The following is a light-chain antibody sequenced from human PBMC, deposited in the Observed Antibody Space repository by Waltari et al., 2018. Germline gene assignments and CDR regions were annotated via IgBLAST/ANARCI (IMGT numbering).Light chain of an antibody. CDR2: STN. Sequence: QTVVTQEPSGSVSPGGTVTLTCALSSGSVSASFYPSWYQQTPGQAPRTLIYSTNTRLFGVPNRFSGSILGNKAALTIAGAQADDEADYYCVLYMDSGVWVFGGGTKLTVL. CDR3: VLYMDSGVWV. V-gene: IGLV8-61*01. J-gene: IGLJ3*02. CDR1: SGSVSASFY.